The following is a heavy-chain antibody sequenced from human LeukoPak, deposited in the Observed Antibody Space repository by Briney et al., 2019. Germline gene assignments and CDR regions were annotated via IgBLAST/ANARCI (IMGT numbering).Heavy chain of an antibody. Sequence: GGSLRLSCTASGFTFSSYTMSWVRQAPGKGLKWVSTITTGGPNTYYADSVKGRFTISRDNSKNTLYLQMNSLRAEDTAVYYCARNMIVVVMAFDYWGQGTLVTVSS. D-gene: IGHD3-22*01. J-gene: IGHJ4*02. V-gene: IGHV3-23*01. CDR2: ITTGGPNT. CDR1: GFTFSSYT. CDR3: ARNMIVVVMAFDY.